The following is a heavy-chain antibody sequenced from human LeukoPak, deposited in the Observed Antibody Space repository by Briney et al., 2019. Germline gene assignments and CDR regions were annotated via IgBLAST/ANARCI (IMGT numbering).Heavy chain of an antibody. CDR3: ARTGGSFYFYYYMDV. CDR1: GGSISSYY. V-gene: IGHV4-4*07. Sequence: SETLSLTCTVSGGSISSYYWSWTRQPAGKGLEWIGRIYTSGSTNYNPSLKSRVTMSVDTSKNQFSLKLSSVTAADTAVYYCARTGGSFYFYYYMDVWGKGTTVTVSS. CDR2: IYTSGST. J-gene: IGHJ6*03. D-gene: IGHD1-26*01.